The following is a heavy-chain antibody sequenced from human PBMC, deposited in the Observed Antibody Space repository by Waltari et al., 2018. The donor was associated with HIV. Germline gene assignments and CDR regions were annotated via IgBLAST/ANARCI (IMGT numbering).Heavy chain of an antibody. CDR2: IYTSGST. Sequence: QLQLQESRPGLVKPSQTLSLPCPVSGGSSSSGSYYWNWVRQPAGKGLEWIGRIYTSGSTNYNPSRKSRVTISVDTSKSQFSLKLSSVTAADTAVYYWASGGGYSFHFDYWGQGTLVTVSS. V-gene: IGHV4-61*02. CDR1: GGSSSSGSYY. CDR3: ASGGGYSFHFDY. D-gene: IGHD5-18*01. J-gene: IGHJ4*02.